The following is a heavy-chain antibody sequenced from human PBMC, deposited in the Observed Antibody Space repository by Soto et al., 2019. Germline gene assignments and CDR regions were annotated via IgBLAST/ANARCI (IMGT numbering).Heavy chain of an antibody. V-gene: IGHV1-69*01. D-gene: IGHD2-15*01. CDR3: AAGYCSGGSCYEAGFDY. CDR1: GGTFSSYA. J-gene: IGHJ4*02. Sequence: QVQLVQSGAEVKKPGSSVKVSCKASGGTFSSYAISWVRQAPGQGLEWMGGIIPIFGTANYAQEFQGRVTITADESTSTAYRELSSLRSEDTAVYYCAAGYCSGGSCYEAGFDYWGQGTLVTVSS. CDR2: IIPIFGTA.